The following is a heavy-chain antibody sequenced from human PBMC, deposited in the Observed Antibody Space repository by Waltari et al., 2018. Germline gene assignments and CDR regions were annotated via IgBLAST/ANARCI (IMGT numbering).Heavy chain of an antibody. V-gene: IGHV3-74*01. CDR3: ARDRGLYGMDV. CDR2: IGNDESSI. J-gene: IGHJ6*02. CDR1: GFRFSNYW. Sequence: EVQLVESGGGLIQPGGSLRLSCAVSGFRFSNYWMNWVRQAPGKGLVWLARIGNDESSISDADSVKGRFTISRENAKNSLYLQMNSLRAGDTAVYYCARDRGLYGMDVWGQGTTVTVSS.